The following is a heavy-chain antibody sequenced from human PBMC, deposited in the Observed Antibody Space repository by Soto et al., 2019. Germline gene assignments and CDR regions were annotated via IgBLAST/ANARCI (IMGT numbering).Heavy chain of an antibody. Sequence: ASVKVSCKASGYTFTNFGISWVRQAPGQGLEWMGWISAYNGNTNYAQKFQGRVTMTTDTSTSTAYMELRSLRSDDTAVYYCVVAAQPYYFDYWGQGTRVTVSS. CDR2: ISAYNGNT. V-gene: IGHV1-18*01. CDR3: VVAAQPYYFDY. D-gene: IGHD2-15*01. CDR1: GYTFTNFG. J-gene: IGHJ4*02.